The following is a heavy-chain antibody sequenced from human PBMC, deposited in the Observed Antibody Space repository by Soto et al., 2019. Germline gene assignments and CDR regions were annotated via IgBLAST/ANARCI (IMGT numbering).Heavy chain of an antibody. J-gene: IGHJ6*02. CDR2: ISAYNGNT. Sequence: SVKVSCKASGYTFTRYGLSWVRQAPGQGLEWMGWISAYNGNTNYAQKLQGRVTMTTDTSTSTAYMELRSLRSDDTAVYYCARENPYYDFWSGYRKGYYGMDVWGQGTTVTVSS. CDR1: GYTFTRYG. V-gene: IGHV1-18*04. CDR3: ARENPYYDFWSGYRKGYYGMDV. D-gene: IGHD3-3*01.